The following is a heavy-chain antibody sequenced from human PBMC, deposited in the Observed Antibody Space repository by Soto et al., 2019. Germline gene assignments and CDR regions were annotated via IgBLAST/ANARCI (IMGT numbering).Heavy chain of an antibody. V-gene: IGHV3-21*06. CDR1: EFTFSRYS. CDR3: ARESEDLTPNFDF. Sequence: GGPLRLTYTASEFTFSRYSINWLRQAPGKGLEWVSSISSDANYIYSGDSMNSRFTISRDNAKHSMLMEMNSVRADATAVYYCARESEDLTPNFDFWGQGTLVTVSS. J-gene: IGHJ4*02. CDR2: ISSDANYI.